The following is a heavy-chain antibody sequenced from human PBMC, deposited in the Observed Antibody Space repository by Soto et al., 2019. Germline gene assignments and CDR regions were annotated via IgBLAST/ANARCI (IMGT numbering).Heavy chain of an antibody. CDR3: AKDRYYYDSSGYYHTFDY. Sequence: GGSLRLSCAASGFTFSSYAMSWVRQAPGKGLEWVSAISGSGGSTYYADSVRGRFTVSRDNSKNTLYLQMNSLRAEDTAVYYCAKDRYYYDSSGYYHTFDYWGQGTLVTVYS. J-gene: IGHJ4*02. CDR1: GFTFSSYA. V-gene: IGHV3-23*01. CDR2: ISGSGGST. D-gene: IGHD3-22*01.